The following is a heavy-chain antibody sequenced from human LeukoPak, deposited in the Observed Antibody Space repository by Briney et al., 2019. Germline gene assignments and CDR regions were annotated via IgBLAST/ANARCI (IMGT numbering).Heavy chain of an antibody. Sequence: GGSLRLSCAASGFTFSSYAMHWVRQAPGKGLEWVAVISYDGSNKYYADSVKGRFTISRDNSKNTLYLQMNSLRAEDTAVYYCAKDKNDFWSGYYTVYYFDYWGQGTLVTVSS. D-gene: IGHD3-3*01. CDR3: AKDKNDFWSGYYTVYYFDY. J-gene: IGHJ4*02. CDR1: GFTFSSYA. V-gene: IGHV3-30-3*01. CDR2: ISYDGSNK.